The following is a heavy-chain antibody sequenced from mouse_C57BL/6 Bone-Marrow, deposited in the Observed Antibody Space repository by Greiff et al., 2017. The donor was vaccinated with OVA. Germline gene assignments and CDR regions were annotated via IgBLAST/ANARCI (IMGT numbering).Heavy chain of an antibody. J-gene: IGHJ4*01. D-gene: IGHD1-1*02. V-gene: IGHV3-6*01. CDR3: ARDGTFYAMYY. CDR1: GYSITSGYY. CDR2: ISYDGSN. Sequence: EVKLMESGPGLVKPSQSLSLTCSVTGYSITSGYYWNWIRQFPGNKLEWMGYISYDGSNNYNPSLKNRISITRDTSKNQFFLKLNSVTTEDTATYYCARDGTFYAMYYWGQGTSVTGSS.